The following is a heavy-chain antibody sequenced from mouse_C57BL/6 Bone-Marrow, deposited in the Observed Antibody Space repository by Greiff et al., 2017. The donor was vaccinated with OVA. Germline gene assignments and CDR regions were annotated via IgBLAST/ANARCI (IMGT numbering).Heavy chain of an antibody. J-gene: IGHJ4*01. D-gene: IGHD4-1*01. Sequence: EVQRVESGEGLVKPGGSLKLSCAASGFTFSSYAMSWVRQTPEKRLEWVAYISSGGDYIYYADTVKGRFTISRDNARNTLYLQMSSLKSEDTAMYYCTRVGRPLYAMDYWGQGTSVTVSS. CDR1: GFTFSSYA. CDR3: TRVGRPLYAMDY. V-gene: IGHV5-9-1*02. CDR2: ISSGGDYI.